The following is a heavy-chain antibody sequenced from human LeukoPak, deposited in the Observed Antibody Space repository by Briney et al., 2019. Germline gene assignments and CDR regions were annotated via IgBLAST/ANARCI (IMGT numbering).Heavy chain of an antibody. Sequence: SETLSLTCTVSGGSISSYYWSWIRQPAGKGLEWIGRIYSSGTTNYNPPFKSRVTMSVDTSKNQFSLNLNSLTAADTAVYYCARGSSGWFSIDYWGQGILVTVSS. CDR1: GGSISSYY. J-gene: IGHJ4*02. V-gene: IGHV4-4*07. CDR3: ARGSSGWFSIDY. D-gene: IGHD6-19*01. CDR2: IYSSGTT.